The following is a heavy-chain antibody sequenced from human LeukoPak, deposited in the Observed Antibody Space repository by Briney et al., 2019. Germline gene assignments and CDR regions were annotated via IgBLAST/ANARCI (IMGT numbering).Heavy chain of an antibody. CDR3: AKLSLPPYYGSGSYYSAVYYFDY. CDR2: ISGSGGST. D-gene: IGHD3-10*01. Sequence: GGSLRLSCAASGFTFSSYGMSWVRQAPGKGLEWVSAISGSGGSTYYADFVKGRFTISRDNSKNTLYLQMNSLRAEDTAVYYCAKLSLPPYYGSGSYYSAVYYFDYWGQGTLVTVSS. V-gene: IGHV3-23*01. CDR1: GFTFSSYG. J-gene: IGHJ4*02.